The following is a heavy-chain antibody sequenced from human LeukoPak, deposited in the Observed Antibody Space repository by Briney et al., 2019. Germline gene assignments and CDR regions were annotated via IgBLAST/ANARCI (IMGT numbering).Heavy chain of an antibody. CDR2: IRFDATNK. CDR3: AKDGVGY. Sequence: GGSLRFSCAASGFIFSGSSMHWVRQAPGKGLEWVCFIRFDATNKYYADSVKGRFTISRDNSKHTLYLQMNSLRAEDTAVYYCAKDGVGYWGQGTLVTVSS. V-gene: IGHV3-30*02. J-gene: IGHJ4*02. CDR1: GFIFSGSS.